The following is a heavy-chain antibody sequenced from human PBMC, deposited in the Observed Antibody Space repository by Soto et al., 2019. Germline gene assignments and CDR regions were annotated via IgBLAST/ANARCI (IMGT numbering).Heavy chain of an antibody. Sequence: PSETLSLTCAVSGGSISSSNWWSWVRQPPGKGLEWIGEIYHSGSTNYNPSLKSRLNISVDTSKNQFSLQLASVTVADTALYYCARVISSPSTPFDCWGRGTLVTVSS. D-gene: IGHD2-2*01. CDR2: IYHSGST. J-gene: IGHJ4*02. CDR3: ARVISSPSTPFDC. V-gene: IGHV4-4*02. CDR1: GGSISSSNW.